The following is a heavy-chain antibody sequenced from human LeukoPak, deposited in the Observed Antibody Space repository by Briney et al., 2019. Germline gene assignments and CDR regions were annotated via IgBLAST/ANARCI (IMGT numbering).Heavy chain of an antibody. CDR3: ARRGENWFDP. J-gene: IGHJ5*02. CDR2: IYPGDSDT. CDR1: GYPFTTYG. D-gene: IGHD3-16*01. V-gene: IGHV5-51*01. Sequence: GESLKISCKGSGYPFTTYGIVWVRQMPGKGLEWMGLIYPGDSDTRYSPSFQGQVTISADKSINTAYLQWSSLKASDTAVYYCARRGENWFDPWGQGTLVTVSS.